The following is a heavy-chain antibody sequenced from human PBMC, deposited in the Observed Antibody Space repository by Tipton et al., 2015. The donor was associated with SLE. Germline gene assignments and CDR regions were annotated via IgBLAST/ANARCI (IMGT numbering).Heavy chain of an antibody. Sequence: TLSLTCTVSGGSISSSSYYWGWIRQPPGKGLEWIGSIYYSGSTYYNPSLKSRVTISVDTSKNQFSLRLSSVTAADTAVYYCARGARSDIAAAGDFDYWGQGTLVTVSS. CDR1: GGSISSSSYY. CDR3: ARGARSDIAAAGDFDY. J-gene: IGHJ4*02. D-gene: IGHD6-13*01. V-gene: IGHV4-39*07. CDR2: IYYSGST.